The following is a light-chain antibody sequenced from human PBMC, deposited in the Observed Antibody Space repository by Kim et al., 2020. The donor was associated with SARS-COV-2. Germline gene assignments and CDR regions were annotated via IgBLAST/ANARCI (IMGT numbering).Light chain of an antibody. CDR2: SAS. V-gene: IGKV3-15*01. CDR1: QSISNV. CDR3: QQYYDWPPWT. J-gene: IGKJ1*01. Sequence: SPGERATLICRASQSISNVLAWYQQKPGQAPRLLIYSASTRATGIPARFSGSGSGTDFTLTISSLQSEDFALYYCQQYYDWPPWTFGQGTKVDIK.